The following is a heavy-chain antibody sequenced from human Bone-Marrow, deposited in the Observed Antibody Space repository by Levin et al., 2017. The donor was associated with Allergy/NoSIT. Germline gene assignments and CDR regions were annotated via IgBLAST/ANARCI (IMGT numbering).Heavy chain of an antibody. J-gene: IGHJ4*02. D-gene: IGHD2-15*01. V-gene: IGHV3-9*01. CDR2: ISWNSGSR. CDR1: GFTFDDYA. Sequence: SLKISCAASGFTFDDYAMHWVRQAPGKGLEWVSGISWNSGSRGYADSVKGRFTISRDNAKNSLYLQMNSLRTEDTALYYCARDRRAATPYYLDDWGQGTLVTVSS. CDR3: ARDRRAATPYYLDD.